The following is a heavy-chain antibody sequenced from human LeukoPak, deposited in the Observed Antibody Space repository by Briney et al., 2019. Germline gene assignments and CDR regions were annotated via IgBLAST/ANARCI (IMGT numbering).Heavy chain of an antibody. J-gene: IGHJ6*02. Sequence: PGGSLRLSCAASGFTFRNYAMHWVRQAPGKGLEYVSAISSNGGSTYYANSVKGRFTISRDNSKNTLYLQMGSLRAEDMAVCYCAKDMARITMIVVVITDYYYYGMDVWGQGTTVTVSS. CDR1: GFTFRNYA. D-gene: IGHD3-22*01. V-gene: IGHV3-64*01. CDR2: ISSNGGST. CDR3: AKDMARITMIVVVITDYYYYGMDV.